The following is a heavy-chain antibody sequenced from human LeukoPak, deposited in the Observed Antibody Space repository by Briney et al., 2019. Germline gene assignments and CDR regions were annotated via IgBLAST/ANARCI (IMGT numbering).Heavy chain of an antibody. CDR2: IGGTNGRT. D-gene: IGHD3-22*01. CDR1: GLTFSSYA. Sequence: GGSLRLSCAASGLTFSSYAMSWVRQPPGKGLEWVSAIGGTNGRTYYADSVKGRFTISRDNSMNTLYLQMNSLRDEDTAVYYCAKHYYDTSGTPRYFDYWGQGTLVTVSS. CDR3: AKHYYDTSGTPRYFDY. V-gene: IGHV3-23*01. J-gene: IGHJ4*02.